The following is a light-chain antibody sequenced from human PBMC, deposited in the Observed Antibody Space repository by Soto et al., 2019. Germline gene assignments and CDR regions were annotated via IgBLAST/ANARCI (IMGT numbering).Light chain of an antibody. J-gene: IGLJ2*01. CDR2: EVS. Sequence: QSVLTQPASVSGSPGQSITISCTGTSSDVGGYNYVSWYQQHPGKAPKLMIYEVSNRPSGVSNRFSGSKSGNTASLIISGLQAEDEADYYCSSYTSSSTLGFGGGTKLTVL. V-gene: IGLV2-14*01. CDR1: SSDVGGYNY. CDR3: SSYTSSSTLG.